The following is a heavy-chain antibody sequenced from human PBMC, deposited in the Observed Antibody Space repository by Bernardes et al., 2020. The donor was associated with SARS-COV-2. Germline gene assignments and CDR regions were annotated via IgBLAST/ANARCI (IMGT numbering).Heavy chain of an antibody. CDR1: GFTVSAAD. CDR3: AQIPPV. CDR2: ISGGVGNI. J-gene: IGHJ4*02. Sequence: GSLRLSCVVSGFTVSAADMSWVRQAPGKGLEWLAVISGGVGNIDYADSVKGRFTIFRDTSTNTLFLEMKSLRADDTAMYYCAQIPPVWGPGELVTVSS. V-gene: IGHV3-23*01.